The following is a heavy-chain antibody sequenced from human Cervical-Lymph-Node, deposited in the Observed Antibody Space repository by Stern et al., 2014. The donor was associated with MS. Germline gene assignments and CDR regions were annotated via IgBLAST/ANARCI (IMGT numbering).Heavy chain of an antibody. CDR3: ARAIAAAGNYYYGMDV. V-gene: IGHV1-69*01. J-gene: IGHJ6*02. D-gene: IGHD6-13*01. Sequence: VQLVESGAEVKKPGSSVKVSCKASGGTFSSYAISWVPQAPGQGLAWMGGIIPIFGTANYAQKFQGRVTITADESTSTAYMELSSLRSEDTAVYYCARAIAAAGNYYYGMDVWGQGTTVTVSS. CDR1: GGTFSSYA. CDR2: IIPIFGTA.